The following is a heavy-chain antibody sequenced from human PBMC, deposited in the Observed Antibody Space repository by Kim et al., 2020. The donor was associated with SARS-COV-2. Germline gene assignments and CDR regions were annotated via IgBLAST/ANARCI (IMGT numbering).Heavy chain of an antibody. D-gene: IGHD6-13*01. CDR3: ASTVNSYSSSWYYPGSLNWYFDL. J-gene: IGHJ2*01. V-gene: IGHV4-61*02. CDR2: IYTSGST. Sequence: SETLSLTCTVSGGSISSGSYYWSWIRQPAGKGLEWIGRIYTSGSTNYNPSLKSRVTISVDTSKNQFSLKLSSVTAADTAVYYCASTVNSYSSSWYYPGSLNWYFDLWGRGTLVTVSS. CDR1: GGSISSGSYY.